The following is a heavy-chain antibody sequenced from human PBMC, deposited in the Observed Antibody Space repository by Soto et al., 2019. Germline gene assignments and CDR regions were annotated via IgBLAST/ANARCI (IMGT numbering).Heavy chain of an antibody. CDR1: GFTFSDYY. J-gene: IGHJ4*02. V-gene: IGHV3-11*06. CDR2: ISSSSSYT. Sequence: QVQLVESGGGLVKPGGSLRLSCAASGFTFSDYYMSWIRQAPGKGLEWVSYISSSSSYTNYADSVKGRFTISRDNAKNSLYLQVNSLSAEDTAVYYCARDGRYDYVWGSYRPPIDYWGQGTLVTVSS. D-gene: IGHD3-16*02. CDR3: ARDGRYDYVWGSYRPPIDY.